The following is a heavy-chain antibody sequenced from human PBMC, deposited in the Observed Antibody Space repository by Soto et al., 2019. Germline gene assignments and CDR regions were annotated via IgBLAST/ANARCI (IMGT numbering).Heavy chain of an antibody. CDR3: ARRDDPDNIDY. CDR1: GGSLSGYY. CDR2: INHSGST. Sequence: SETLSLTCAVYGGSLSGYYWSWIRQPPGKGLEWIGEINHSGSTNYNPSLKSRVTISVDTSKNQFSLKLSSVTAADTAVYYCARRDDPDNIDYWGQGTLVTVSS. V-gene: IGHV4-34*01. D-gene: IGHD1-1*01. J-gene: IGHJ4*02.